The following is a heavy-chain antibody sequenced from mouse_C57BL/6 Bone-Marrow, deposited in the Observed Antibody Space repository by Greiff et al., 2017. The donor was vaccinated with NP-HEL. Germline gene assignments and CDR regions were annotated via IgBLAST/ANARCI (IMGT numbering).Heavy chain of an antibody. Sequence: EVKLMESEGGLVQPGRSMKLSCTASGFTFSDYYMAWVRQVPEKSLEWVANINYDGSSTYYLDSLKSRFIISRDNAKNILYLQMSSLKSENTTTYYCARDQGNGNYPFFDYWGQGTTLTVSS. V-gene: IGHV5-16*01. J-gene: IGHJ2*01. CDR3: ARDQGNGNYPFFDY. D-gene: IGHD2-1*01. CDR2: INYDGSST. CDR1: GFTFSDYY.